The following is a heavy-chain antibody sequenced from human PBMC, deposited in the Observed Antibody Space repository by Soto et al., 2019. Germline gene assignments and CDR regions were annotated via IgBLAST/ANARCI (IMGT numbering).Heavy chain of an antibody. CDR1: GFTFGDYA. Sequence: GGSLRLSCTASGFTFGDYAMSWVRQAPGKGLEWVGFIRSKAYGGTTEYAASVKGRFTISRDDSKSIAYLQMNSLKTEDTAVYYCTRGRTVVTRVGHFDYWGQGTLVTVSS. J-gene: IGHJ4*02. D-gene: IGHD2-21*02. CDR2: IRSKAYGGTT. CDR3: TRGRTVVTRVGHFDY. V-gene: IGHV3-49*04.